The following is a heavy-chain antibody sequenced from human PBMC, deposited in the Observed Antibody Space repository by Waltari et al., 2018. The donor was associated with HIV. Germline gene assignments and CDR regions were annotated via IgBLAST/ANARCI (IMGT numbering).Heavy chain of an antibody. D-gene: IGHD6-6*01. Sequence: EVQLVESGGGLVQPGGSLRLSCAASGFTFSSYAMNRARQAPGKGLEWVSYISSSSTTINYADSVKGRFTISRDNAKNSLYLQMSSLRAEDTAVYFCARERFGSSYFGYWGQGTLVTVSS. V-gene: IGHV3-48*03. J-gene: IGHJ4*02. CDR2: ISSSSTTI. CDR1: GFTFSSYA. CDR3: ARERFGSSYFGY.